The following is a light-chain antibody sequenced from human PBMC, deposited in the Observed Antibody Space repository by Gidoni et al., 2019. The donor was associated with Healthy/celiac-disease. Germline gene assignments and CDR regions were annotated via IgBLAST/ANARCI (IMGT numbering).Light chain of an antibody. CDR3: QSYDSSNHKVI. CDR1: SGSIANNY. Sequence: SVSESPGKTVTISCTGSSGSIANNYVQWYQQRPGSAPTTVIYEDNHRPSGVPDRFSGSIDSSSNSASLTISGLKTEDEADYYCQSYDSSNHKVIFGGGTKLTVL. CDR2: EDN. V-gene: IGLV6-57*02. J-gene: IGLJ2*01.